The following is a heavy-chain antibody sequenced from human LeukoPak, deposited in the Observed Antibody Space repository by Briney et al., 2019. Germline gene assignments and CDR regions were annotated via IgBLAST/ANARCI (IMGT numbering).Heavy chain of an antibody. CDR3: ARSGYSYGNPSDAFDI. CDR1: GYTFTSYG. D-gene: IGHD5-18*01. J-gene: IGHJ3*02. CDR2: INPNSGGT. V-gene: IGHV1-2*02. Sequence: ASVKVSCKASGYTFTSYGISWVRQAPGQGLEWMGWINPNSGGTNYAQKFQGRVTMTRDTSISTAYMELSRLRSDDTAVYYCARSGYSYGNPSDAFDIWGQGTMVTVSS.